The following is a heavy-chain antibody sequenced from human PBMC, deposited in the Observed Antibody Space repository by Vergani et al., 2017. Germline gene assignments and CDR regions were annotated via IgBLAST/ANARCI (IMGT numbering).Heavy chain of an antibody. Sequence: QITLKESGPTLVKPTQTLTLTCTFSGFSLSTSGVGVGWIRQPPGKALEWLALIYWNDDKRYSPSLKSRLTITKDTSKNPVVLTMTNMDPVDTATYYCAHSPNSGSYYFFDYWGQGTLVTVSS. V-gene: IGHV2-5*01. D-gene: IGHD1-26*01. CDR2: IYWNDDK. J-gene: IGHJ4*02. CDR3: AHSPNSGSYYFFDY. CDR1: GFSLSTSGVG.